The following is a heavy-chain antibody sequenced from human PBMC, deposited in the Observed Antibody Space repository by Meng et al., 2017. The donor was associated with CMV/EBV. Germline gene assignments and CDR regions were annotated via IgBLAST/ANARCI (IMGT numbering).Heavy chain of an antibody. CDR3: ARNEYSGSYLKADY. CDR2: INPNSGGT. V-gene: IGHV1-2*02. J-gene: IGHJ4*02. CDR1: GYTFTGYY. Sequence: ASVKVSCKASGYTFTGYYMHWVRHAPGQGLEWMGWINPNSGGTNYAQKFQGRVTMTRDTSISTAYMELSRLRSDDTAVYYCARNEYSGSYLKADYWGQGTLVTVSS. D-gene: IGHD1-26*01.